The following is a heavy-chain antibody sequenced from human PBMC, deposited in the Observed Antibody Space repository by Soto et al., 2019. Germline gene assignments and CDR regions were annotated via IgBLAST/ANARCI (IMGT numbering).Heavy chain of an antibody. D-gene: IGHD4-17*01. V-gene: IGHV4-31*03. CDR1: GGSISSGGYY. CDR2: IYYSGST. CDR3: ARSPDYGDYVLINTFHFDY. Sequence: SETLSLTCTVSGGSISSGGYYWSWIRQHPGKGLEWIGYIYYSGSTYYNPSLKSRVTISVDTSKNQFSLKLSSVTAADTAVYYCARSPDYGDYVLINTFHFDYWGQGTLVTVSS. J-gene: IGHJ4*02.